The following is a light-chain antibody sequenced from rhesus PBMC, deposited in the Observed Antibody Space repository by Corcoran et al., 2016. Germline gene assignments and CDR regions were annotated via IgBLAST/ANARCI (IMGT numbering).Light chain of an antibody. V-gene: IGKV1-22*01. CDR2: KAS. CDR1: QSISSW. Sequence: DIQMTQSPSSLSASVGDTVTITCRASQSISSWLAWYQKKPGKAPNLLIYKASNLQSGVPSRFSGSGSGTEFTLTISSLESEDFATYYCQQYSSSPWTFGQGTKVEIK. CDR3: QQYSSSPWT. J-gene: IGKJ1*01.